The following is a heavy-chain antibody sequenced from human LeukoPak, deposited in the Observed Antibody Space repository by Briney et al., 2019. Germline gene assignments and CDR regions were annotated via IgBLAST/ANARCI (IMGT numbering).Heavy chain of an antibody. V-gene: IGHV3-23*01. J-gene: IGHJ4*02. CDR3: AKDQFGYCSGGSCPPFDY. Sequence: GGSLRLSCVASAFTFSSYGMSWVRQAPGKGLEWVSSISGSGSSTYYADSVQDRFTISRDNFKNMLYLQIHSLRAADTAVYYCAKDQFGYCSGGSCPPFDYWGQGTLVTVSS. CDR1: AFTFSSYG. CDR2: ISGSGSST. D-gene: IGHD2-15*01.